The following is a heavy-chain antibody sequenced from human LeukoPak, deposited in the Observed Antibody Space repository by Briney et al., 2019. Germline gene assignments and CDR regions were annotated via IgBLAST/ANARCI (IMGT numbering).Heavy chain of an antibody. CDR1: GFIFSRSA. CDR2: IVVGSGNT. J-gene: IGHJ5*02. D-gene: IGHD3-10*01. CDR3: AAEVPGDSGSGRIRFDP. Sequence: SVKVSCKASGFIFSRSAIQWGRQARGHRPECMGGIVVGSGNTRYAQTFQDRVTITSDGSTETAYMELNSLRPDDTAVYYCAAEVPGDSGSGRIRFDPWGQGTPVTVSS. V-gene: IGHV1-58*02.